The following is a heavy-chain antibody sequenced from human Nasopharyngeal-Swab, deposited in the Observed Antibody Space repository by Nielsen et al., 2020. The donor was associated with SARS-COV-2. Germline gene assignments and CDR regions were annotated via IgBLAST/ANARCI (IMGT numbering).Heavy chain of an antibody. CDR1: GGTFSSYA. J-gene: IGHJ4*02. CDR3: ARVEMATMGGQLAYYFDY. CDR2: IIPIFGTA. V-gene: IGHV1-69*06. Sequence: SVKVSCKASGGTFSSYAIGWVRQAPGQGLEWMGGIIPIFGTANYAQKFQGRVTITADKSTSTAYMELSSLRSEDTAVYYCARVEMATMGGQLAYYFDYWGQGTLVTVSS. D-gene: IGHD5-24*01.